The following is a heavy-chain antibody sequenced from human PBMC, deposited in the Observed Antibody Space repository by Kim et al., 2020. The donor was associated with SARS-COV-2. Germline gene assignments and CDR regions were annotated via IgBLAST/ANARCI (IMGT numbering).Heavy chain of an antibody. J-gene: IGHJ4*02. V-gene: IGHV3-23*01. Sequence: YIANSVKGRCTSSRDNAKNTLYLQMNSQRAEDTAVYYCAKEALWFGDFDDWGQGTLVTVSS. D-gene: IGHD3-10*01. CDR3: AKEALWFGDFDD.